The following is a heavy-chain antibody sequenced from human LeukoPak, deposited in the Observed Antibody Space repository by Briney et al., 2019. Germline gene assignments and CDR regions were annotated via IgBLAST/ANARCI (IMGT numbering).Heavy chain of an antibody. D-gene: IGHD2/OR15-2a*01. J-gene: IGHJ6*03. CDR3: ARDSTSYNYYMDV. CDR1: GGSFSGYY. Sequence: SETLSLTCAVYGGSFSGYYWSWIRQPPGKGLEWIGEINHSGSTNYNPSLKSRVTISVDTSKNQFSLKLSSVTAADTAVYYCARDSTSYNYYMDVWGKGTTVAISS. CDR2: INHSGST. V-gene: IGHV4-34*01.